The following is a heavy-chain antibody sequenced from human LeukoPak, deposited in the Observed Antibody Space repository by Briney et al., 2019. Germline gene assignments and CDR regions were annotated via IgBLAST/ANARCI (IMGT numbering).Heavy chain of an antibody. CDR2: IRSSSSYI. Sequence: KTGESLRHSCAAYVFTFSSYSRNRVRQAPGKGLEMVPSIRSSSSYIYYADSVKGRFTISRDNAKNSLYLQMNSLRAEDTAVYYCASASAHYDFWSGYHWFDPWGQGTLVTVSS. CDR3: ASASAHYDFWSGYHWFDP. J-gene: IGHJ5*02. CDR1: VFTFSSYS. D-gene: IGHD3-3*01. V-gene: IGHV3-21*01.